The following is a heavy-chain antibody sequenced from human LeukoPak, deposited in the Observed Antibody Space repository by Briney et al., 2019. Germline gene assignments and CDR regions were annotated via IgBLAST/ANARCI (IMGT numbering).Heavy chain of an antibody. CDR2: ITGCGGST. V-gene: IGHV3-23*01. J-gene: IGHJ6*04. CDR1: GFTFSNYA. CDR3: AKGYYGSGSLDV. D-gene: IGHD3-10*01. Sequence: GGSLRLSCAGSGFTFSNYAMTWVRQAPGKGLEWVSAITGCGGSTYYADSLKGRFTISRDNSKNTLYLQMNSLRAEDTAVYYCAKGYYGSGSLDVRGKGTTVTVSS.